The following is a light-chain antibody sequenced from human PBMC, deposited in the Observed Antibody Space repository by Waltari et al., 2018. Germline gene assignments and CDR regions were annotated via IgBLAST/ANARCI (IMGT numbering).Light chain of an antibody. V-gene: IGKV1-5*03. CDR3: KRYNSDPIT. J-gene: IGKJ3*01. CDR1: QSIGSW. CDR2: EAT. Sequence: DIQMTQSPSTLSASVGDRVTITCRASQSIGSWLAWYQQKPGKAPKLLSYEATSLESGVPSRFSARGSGTEFTLTISSLQPDEFATDYCKRYNSDPITFGPGTKVDI.